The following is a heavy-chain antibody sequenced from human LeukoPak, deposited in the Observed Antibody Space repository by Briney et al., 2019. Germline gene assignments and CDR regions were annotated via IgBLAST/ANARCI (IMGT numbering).Heavy chain of an antibody. Sequence: PGGSLRLSCAASGFTFSSYSMNWVRQAPGKGLEWVSSISSSSSYIYYADSVKGRFTISRDNAKNSLYLQMNSLRAEDTAVYYCARDRTRPGIAVAGYDYWGQGTLVTVSS. J-gene: IGHJ4*02. CDR2: ISSSSSYI. CDR3: ARDRTRPGIAVAGYDY. CDR1: GFTFSSYS. D-gene: IGHD6-19*01. V-gene: IGHV3-21*01.